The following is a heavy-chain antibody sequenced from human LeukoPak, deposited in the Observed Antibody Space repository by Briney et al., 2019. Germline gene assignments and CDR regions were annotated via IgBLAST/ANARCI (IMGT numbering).Heavy chain of an antibody. Sequence: PSETLSLTCAVYGVSFSGYYCSWIRQPPGKGLEWIGEINHSGSTNYNPSLKSRVTISVDTSKNQFSLKLGSVTAADTAVYYCARGSSLLPRRIAAAGTRYFQHWGQGTLVTVS. J-gene: IGHJ1*01. CDR1: GVSFSGYY. D-gene: IGHD6-13*01. V-gene: IGHV4-34*01. CDR3: ARGSSLLPRRIAAAGTRYFQH. CDR2: INHSGST.